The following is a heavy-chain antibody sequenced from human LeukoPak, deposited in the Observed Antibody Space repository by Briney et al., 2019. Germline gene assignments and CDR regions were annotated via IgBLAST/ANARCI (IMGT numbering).Heavy chain of an antibody. Sequence: SETLSLTCAVYGGSFSGYYWSWIRQPPGKGLEWIGEINHSGSTNYNPSLKSRVTISVDTSKNQFSLKLSSVTAADTAVYYCARGGPRITIFGVVKIRWFDPWGQGTLVTVSP. CDR2: INHSGST. J-gene: IGHJ5*02. CDR3: ARGGPRITIFGVVKIRWFDP. D-gene: IGHD3-3*01. CDR1: GGSFSGYY. V-gene: IGHV4-34*01.